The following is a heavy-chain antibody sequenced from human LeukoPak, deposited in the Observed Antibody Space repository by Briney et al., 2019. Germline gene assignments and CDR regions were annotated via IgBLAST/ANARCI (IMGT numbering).Heavy chain of an antibody. CDR3: ARDPVPAAARHFDY. V-gene: IGHV3-30-3*01. Sequence: PGGSLRLSCAASGFTFSSYAMHWVRQAPGKGLEWLAVISSDGSIEYYADSVKGRITISRDNSKNTLYLQMNSLRPEDTAVYYCARDPVPAAARHFDYWGQGTLVTVSS. CDR2: ISSDGSIE. CDR1: GFTFSSYA. J-gene: IGHJ4*02. D-gene: IGHD2-2*01.